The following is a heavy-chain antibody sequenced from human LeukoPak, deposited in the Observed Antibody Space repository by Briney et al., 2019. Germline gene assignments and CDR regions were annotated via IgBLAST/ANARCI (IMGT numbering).Heavy chain of an antibody. J-gene: IGHJ4*02. Sequence: GRSLRLSCAASGFTFSSYAMHWVRQAPGKGLEWVAVISYDGSNKYYADSVKGRFTISRDNSKNTLYLQMNSLRAEDTAVYYCARSYGSGSYLPARYFDYWGQGTLVTVSS. CDR3: ARSYGSGSYLPARYFDY. V-gene: IGHV3-30*04. D-gene: IGHD3-10*01. CDR1: GFTFSSYA. CDR2: ISYDGSNK.